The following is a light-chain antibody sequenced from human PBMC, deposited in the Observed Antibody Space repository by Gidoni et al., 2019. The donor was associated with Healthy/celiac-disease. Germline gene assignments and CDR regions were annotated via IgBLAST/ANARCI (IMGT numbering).Light chain of an antibody. CDR2: AAS. CDR1: QSISSY. V-gene: IGKV1-39*01. Sequence: DIQMTQSPSSLSASVGDRVTITCRASQSISSYLNWYQQKPGKAPTILIYAASSLQSGVPSRFSGSGSGTDFTLTISSLQPEDFATYYCQQSYSTPWTCGQGTKVEIK. CDR3: QQSYSTPWT. J-gene: IGKJ1*01.